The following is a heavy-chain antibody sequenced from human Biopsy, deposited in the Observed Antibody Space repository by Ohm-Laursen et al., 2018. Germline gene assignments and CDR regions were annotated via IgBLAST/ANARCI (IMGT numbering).Heavy chain of an antibody. CDR2: ISYSGST. Sequence: SQTLSLTCTVSGGSISGSSWSWIRQAPGRGLEWVGYISYSGSTSNNPSLKSRITISVDTSKNKTSLRVTFVTAADTAVYYCAKHGSGWTGDDALHIWGQGTMVTVSS. CDR1: GGSISGSS. D-gene: IGHD6-19*01. V-gene: IGHV4-59*08. J-gene: IGHJ3*02. CDR3: AKHGSGWTGDDALHI.